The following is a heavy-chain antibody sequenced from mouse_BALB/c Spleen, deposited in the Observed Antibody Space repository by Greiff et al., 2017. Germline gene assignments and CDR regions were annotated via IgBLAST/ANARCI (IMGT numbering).Heavy chain of an antibody. D-gene: IGHD2-3*01. V-gene: IGHV5-17*02. CDR1: GFTFSSFG. J-gene: IGHJ1*01. Sequence: EVQGVESGGGLVQPGGSRKLSCAASGFTFSSFGMHWVRQAPEKGLEWVAYISSGSSTIYYADTVKGRFTISRDNPKNTLFLQMTSLRSEDTAMYYCARDGRWYFDVWGAGTTVTVSS. CDR3: ARDGRWYFDV. CDR2: ISSGSSTI.